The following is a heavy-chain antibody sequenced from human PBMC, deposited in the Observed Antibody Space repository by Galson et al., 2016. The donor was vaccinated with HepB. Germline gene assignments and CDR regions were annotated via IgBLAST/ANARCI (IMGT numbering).Heavy chain of an antibody. V-gene: IGHV1-3*01. CDR2: INEGNGNT. Sequence: QSGAEVKKPGASVTVSCKASGYTFGFYTIHWVRQAPGQGPEWMGRINEGNGNTKYSQKFQGRLNITSDTSANIVYMEVSSLTSEDTAVFYCARVSEQLTGFLGFWGQGTLVTVSS. D-gene: IGHD6-13*01. J-gene: IGHJ4*02. CDR1: GYTFGFYT. CDR3: ARVSEQLTGFLGF.